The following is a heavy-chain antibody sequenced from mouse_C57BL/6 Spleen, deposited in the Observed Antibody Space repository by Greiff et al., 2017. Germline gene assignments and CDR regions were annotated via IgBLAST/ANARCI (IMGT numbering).Heavy chain of an antibody. Sequence: EVKLVESGGGLVKPGGSLKLSCAATGFTFSDYGMHWVRLAPEQGLEWVAYISSGSSTIYYADPVTGRFTISRDNAKNTLFLQKTSLRSEDTAMYYWARRTGPRYFDVWGTGTTVTVSS. D-gene: IGHD4-1*01. V-gene: IGHV5-17*01. J-gene: IGHJ1*03. CDR3: ARRTGPRYFDV. CDR2: ISSGSSTI. CDR1: GFTFSDYG.